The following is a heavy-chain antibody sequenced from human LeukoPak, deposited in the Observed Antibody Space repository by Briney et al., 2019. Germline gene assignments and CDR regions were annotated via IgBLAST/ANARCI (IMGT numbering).Heavy chain of an antibody. CDR2: IHYSGST. Sequence: SETLSLTCTVSGGSISSGSYYWGWIRQPPGKGLEYIGSIHYSGSTYYNPSLKSRVTISVDTSKNQFSLKLSSVTAADTAVYYCARASWGYTAMAFDYWGQGTLVTVSS. J-gene: IGHJ4*02. CDR3: ARASWGYTAMAFDY. D-gene: IGHD5-18*01. CDR1: GGSISSGSYY. V-gene: IGHV4-39*07.